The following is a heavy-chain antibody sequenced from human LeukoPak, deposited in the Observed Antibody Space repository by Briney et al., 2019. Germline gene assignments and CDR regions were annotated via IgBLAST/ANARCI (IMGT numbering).Heavy chain of an antibody. CDR2: IYSGGST. V-gene: IGHV3-53*01. Sequence: GGSLRLSCAASGFTLSSYAMSWVRQAPGKGLEWVSVIYSGGSTYYADSVKGRFTISRDNSKNTLYLQMNSLRAEDTAVYYCARGSYDFWSGYYTTAYYFDYWGQGTLVTVSS. CDR3: ARGSYDFWSGYYTTAYYFDY. J-gene: IGHJ4*02. D-gene: IGHD3-3*01. CDR1: GFTLSSYA.